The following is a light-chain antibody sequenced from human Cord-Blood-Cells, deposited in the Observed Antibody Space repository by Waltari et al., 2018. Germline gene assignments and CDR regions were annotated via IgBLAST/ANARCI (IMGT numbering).Light chain of an antibody. CDR2: AAS. CDR3: QQSYSTPRT. Sequence: DIQMTQSPSSLSPSLGDRVTITYRVSQSISSYLNLYQQKPGKAPNLLIYAASSLQSGVPSRFSGSGSETDFTLTISSLQPEDFATYDCQQSYSTPRTFGGGTKVEIK. V-gene: IGKV1-39*01. CDR1: QSISSY. J-gene: IGKJ4*02.